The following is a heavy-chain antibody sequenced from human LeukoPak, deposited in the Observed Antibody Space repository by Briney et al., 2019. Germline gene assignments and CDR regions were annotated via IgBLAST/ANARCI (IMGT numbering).Heavy chain of an antibody. CDR1: GYTFTGYY. CDR2: INPNSGGT. V-gene: IGHV1-2*02. J-gene: IGHJ4*02. D-gene: IGHD2-15*01. Sequence: ASVKVSCKASGYTFTGYYMHWVRQAPGQGLEWMGWINPNSGGTNYAQKFQGRVTMTRDTSISTAYMELSRLRSDDTAVYYCVYCSGGSCYYLDYWGQGTLVTVSS. CDR3: VYCSGGSCYYLDY.